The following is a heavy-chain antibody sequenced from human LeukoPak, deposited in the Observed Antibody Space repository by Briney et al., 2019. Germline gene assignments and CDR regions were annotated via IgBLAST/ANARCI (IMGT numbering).Heavy chain of an antibody. Sequence: SETLSLTCAVYGGSFSGYYWSWIRQPPGKGLEWIGEINHSGSTNYNPSLKSRVTISVDTSKNQFSLKLSSVTAADTAVYYCARGRADSGGRKHAFDYWGQGTLVTVSS. V-gene: IGHV4-34*01. CDR2: INHSGST. J-gene: IGHJ4*02. CDR1: GGSFSGYY. CDR3: ARGRADSGGRKHAFDY. D-gene: IGHD1-26*01.